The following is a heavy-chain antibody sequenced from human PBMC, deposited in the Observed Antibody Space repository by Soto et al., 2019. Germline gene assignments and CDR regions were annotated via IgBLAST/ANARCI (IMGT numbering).Heavy chain of an antibody. D-gene: IGHD5-18*01. J-gene: IGHJ6*03. CDR3: ARDLVDTAMVPSYMDV. CDR1: GGSISSGGYY. CDR2: IYYSGST. V-gene: IGHV4-31*03. Sequence: SETLSLTCTDSGGSISSGGYYWSWIRQHPGKGLEWIGYIYYSGSTYYNPSLKSRVTISVDTSKNQFSLKLSSVTAADTAVYYCARDLVDTAMVPSYMDVWGKGTTVTVSS.